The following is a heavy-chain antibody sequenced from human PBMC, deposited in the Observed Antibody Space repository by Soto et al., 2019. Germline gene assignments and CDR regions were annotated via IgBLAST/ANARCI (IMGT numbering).Heavy chain of an antibody. CDR1: GFTLSGYA. V-gene: IGHV3-64*01. CDR2: ISSNGVGT. Sequence: EVQLAESGGGLAQPGGSLRLSCAASGFTLSGYAMDWVRQAPGKGLEYVSGISSNGVGTYYANSVQGRFTISRDNSKNSLYLQMGSLNPEDMGVYYCVGRARPDFSYVEVW. D-gene: IGHD6-6*01. J-gene: IGHJ6*03. CDR3: VGRARPDFSYVEV.